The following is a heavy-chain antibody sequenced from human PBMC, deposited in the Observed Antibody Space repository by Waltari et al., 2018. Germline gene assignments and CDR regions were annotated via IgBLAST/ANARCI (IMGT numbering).Heavy chain of an antibody. D-gene: IGHD6-19*01. V-gene: IGHV3-21*01. Sequence: EVQLLESGGGLVKPGGSLRLSCAASGFTFSSYSMNWVRQAPGKGLEWVSSISSSSSYLYYADSVKGRFTISRDNAKNSLYLQMNSLRADDTAVYYCARGSGGWSEGWGQGTLVTVSS. CDR2: ISSSSSYL. J-gene: IGHJ4*02. CDR1: GFTFSSYS. CDR3: ARGSGGWSEG.